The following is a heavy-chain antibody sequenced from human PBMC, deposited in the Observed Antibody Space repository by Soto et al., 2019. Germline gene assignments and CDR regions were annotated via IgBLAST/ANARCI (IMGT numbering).Heavy chain of an antibody. J-gene: IGHJ6*02. CDR2: IYYSGST. CDR3: ARRRMVRGALGSYYYYGMDV. D-gene: IGHD3-10*01. Sequence: QLQLQESGPGLVKPSETLSLTCTVSGGSISSSSYYWGWIRQPPGKGLEWIWSIYYSGSTYYNPSLKSRVTISVDTSKNQFSLKLSSVTAADTAVYYCARRRMVRGALGSYYYYGMDVWGQGTTVTVSS. CDR1: GGSISSSSYY. V-gene: IGHV4-39*01.